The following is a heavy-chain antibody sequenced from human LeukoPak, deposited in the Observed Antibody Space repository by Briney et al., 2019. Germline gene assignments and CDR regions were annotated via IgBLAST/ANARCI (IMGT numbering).Heavy chain of an antibody. V-gene: IGHV3-7*01. J-gene: IGHJ4*02. CDR1: GFTFSSHW. CDR3: TISSSRNHFDY. D-gene: IGHD6-13*01. CDR2: IKQDGSEK. Sequence: GGSLRLSCAASGFTFSSHWMSWVRQAPGKGLEWVANIKQDGSEKYYVDSVKGRFTISRDNAKNSLYLQMNSLRAEDTAVYYCTISSSRNHFDYWGQGTLVTVSS.